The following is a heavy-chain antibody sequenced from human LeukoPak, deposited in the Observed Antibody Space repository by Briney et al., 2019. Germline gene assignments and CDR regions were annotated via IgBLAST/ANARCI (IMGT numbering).Heavy chain of an antibody. V-gene: IGHV4-31*03. CDR3: SRGLDSRKLGY. CDR1: GASFSSGDQY. J-gene: IGHJ4*02. CDR2: IHPSGML. Sequence: SETLSLTCTVSGASFSSGDQYWNWIRQSPGKGLEWIGSIHPSGMLYNNPSLESRVTISIDTPKNQFSLNLNSVTAADTAVYFCSRGLDSRKLGYWGQGTLVTVSS. D-gene: IGHD3-22*01.